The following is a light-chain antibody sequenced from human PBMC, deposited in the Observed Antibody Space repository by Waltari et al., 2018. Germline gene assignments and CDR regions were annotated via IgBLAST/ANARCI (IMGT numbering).Light chain of an antibody. V-gene: IGKV1-39*01. CDR1: QNIMTY. Sequence: DIRMTQSPSPLSASLGDRVTVTCRTSQNIMTYLNCYQHKPGSAPKLLIYSASKLQGGVPSRFSGSGSGTDVTLTISSLQPADFATYYCQQSYSVPFTFGPGTNVDLK. J-gene: IGKJ3*01. CDR2: SAS. CDR3: QQSYSVPFT.